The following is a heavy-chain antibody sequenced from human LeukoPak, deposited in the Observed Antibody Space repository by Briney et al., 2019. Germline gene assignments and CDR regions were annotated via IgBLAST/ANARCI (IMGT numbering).Heavy chain of an antibody. V-gene: IGHV3-48*02. CDR1: GFTFSSYS. Sequence: PGGSLRLSCAASGFTFSSYSMNWVRQAPGKGLEWVSYVSSSSSTIYYADSVKGRFTISRDNAKNSLYLQMNSLRDEDTAVYYCARDNDYVWGSYRYPLDYWGQGTLVTVSS. J-gene: IGHJ4*02. D-gene: IGHD3-16*02. CDR2: VSSSSSTI. CDR3: ARDNDYVWGSYRYPLDY.